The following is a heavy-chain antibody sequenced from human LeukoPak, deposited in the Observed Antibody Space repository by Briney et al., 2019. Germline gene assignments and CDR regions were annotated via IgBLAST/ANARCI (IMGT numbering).Heavy chain of an antibody. CDR2: INPNSGGT. CDR1: GYTFTGYY. CDR3: ARTPFFGVVIEIDY. J-gene: IGHJ4*02. Sequence: ASVKVSCKASGYTFTGYYMHWVRQAPGQGLEWMGRINPNSGGTNYAQKFQGRVTMTRDTSISTAYMELRSLRSDDTAVYYCARTPFFGVVIEIDYWGQGTLVTVSS. V-gene: IGHV1-2*06. D-gene: IGHD3-3*01.